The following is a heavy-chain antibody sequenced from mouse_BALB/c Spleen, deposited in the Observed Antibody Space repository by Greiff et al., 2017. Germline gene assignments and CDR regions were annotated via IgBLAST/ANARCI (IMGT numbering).Heavy chain of an antibody. CDR2: IYPGDGDT. V-gene: IGHV1-80*01. CDR1: GYTFTDYW. Sequence: VQLQQPGAELVMPGASVKMSCKASGYTFTDYWMHWVKQRPGQGLEWIGQIYPGDGDTNYNGKFKGKATLTADKSSSTAYMQLSSLTSEDSAVYFCARGEGNYVSAMDYWGQGTSVTVAS. J-gene: IGHJ4*01. CDR3: ARGEGNYVSAMDY. D-gene: IGHD2-1*01.